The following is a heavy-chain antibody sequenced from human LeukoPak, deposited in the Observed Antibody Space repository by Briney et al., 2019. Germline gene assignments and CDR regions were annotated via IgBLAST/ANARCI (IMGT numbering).Heavy chain of an antibody. Sequence: GSLRLSCAASGFTFGGSGMHWIRQVPGKGLEWIGEINHSASARYSPSLKSRVTMSVDTSKNQFSLKLTSVTAADTAIYYCAREIIWGTYRRLYYFDSWGQGTLVTVSS. CDR1: GFTFGGSG. CDR3: AREIIWGTYRRLYYFDS. J-gene: IGHJ4*02. V-gene: IGHV4-34*01. D-gene: IGHD3-16*02. CDR2: INHSASA.